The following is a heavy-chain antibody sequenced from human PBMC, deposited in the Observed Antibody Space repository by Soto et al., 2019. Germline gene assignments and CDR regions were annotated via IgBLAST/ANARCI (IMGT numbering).Heavy chain of an antibody. J-gene: IGHJ5*02. CDR3: VRLRGYGWLDL. D-gene: IGHD5-12*01. CDR2: TYYRSKWSY. V-gene: IGHV6-1*01. Sequence: PXQALSLTCVISGDSVSSDRASCNLIRQSPSRGLEWLAKTYYRSKWSYDYAVSVRSRIIIIPDTSRNQFSLQPNSVTPEDTAVYYCVRLRGYGWLDLWGQGTQVTVSS. CDR1: GDSVSSDRAS.